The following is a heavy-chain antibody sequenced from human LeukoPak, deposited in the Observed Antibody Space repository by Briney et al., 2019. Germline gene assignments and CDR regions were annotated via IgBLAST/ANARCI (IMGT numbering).Heavy chain of an antibody. D-gene: IGHD1-26*01. J-gene: IGHJ4*02. V-gene: IGHV3-21*01. Sequence: TGGSLRLSCAASGFTFSSYEMNWVRQAPGKGLEWVSSISSSSSYIYYADSVKGRFTISRDNAKNSLYLQMNSLRAEDTAVYYCARDRGASGSYRPVDYWGQGTLVTVSS. CDR3: ARDRGASGSYRPVDY. CDR2: ISSSSSYI. CDR1: GFTFSSYE.